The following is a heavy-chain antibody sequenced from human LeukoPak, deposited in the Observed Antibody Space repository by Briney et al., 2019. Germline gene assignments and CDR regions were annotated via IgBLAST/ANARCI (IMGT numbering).Heavy chain of an antibody. D-gene: IGHD4-17*01. J-gene: IGHJ5*02. CDR1: GYSISSGYY. CDR3: ARDSDYGDYNWFDP. V-gene: IGHV4-38-2*02. CDR2: IYHSGST. Sequence: SETLSLTCTVSGYSISSGYYWGWIRQPPGKGLEWIGSIYHSGSTYYNPSLKSRVTISVDTSENQFSLKLSSVTAADTAVYYCARDSDYGDYNWFDPWGQGTLVTVSS.